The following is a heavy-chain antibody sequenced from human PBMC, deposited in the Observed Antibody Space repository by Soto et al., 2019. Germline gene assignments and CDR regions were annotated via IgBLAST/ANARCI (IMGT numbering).Heavy chain of an antibody. CDR3: ARLLVPYCGGDCYSGFDY. CDR2: INPSSGGT. D-gene: IGHD2-21*02. V-gene: IGHV1-46*01. Sequence: ASVKVSCKASGYTFINYYMHWVRQAPGQGLEWMGVINPSSGGTYYAQNLRGRVTMTRDTSTSTIYMELSSLRSEDTAVYYCARLLVPYCGGDCYSGFDYWGQGTQVTVSS. J-gene: IGHJ4*02. CDR1: GYTFINYY.